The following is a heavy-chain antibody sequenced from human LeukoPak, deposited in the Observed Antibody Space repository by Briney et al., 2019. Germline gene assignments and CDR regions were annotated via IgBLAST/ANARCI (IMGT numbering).Heavy chain of an antibody. CDR1: GFTFSDYT. D-gene: IGHD1-26*01. Sequence: PGGSLRLSCAASGFTFSDYTMHWVRQAPGKGLEYVSAIISNGGSTYYVNSVQGRFTISRDNSKNTLYLQMGSLRAEDMAVYYCARVMCGATKSNYYYYAMDVWGRGTTVTVSS. V-gene: IGHV3-64*01. J-gene: IGHJ6*02. CDR3: ARVMCGATKSNYYYYAMDV. CDR2: IISNGGST.